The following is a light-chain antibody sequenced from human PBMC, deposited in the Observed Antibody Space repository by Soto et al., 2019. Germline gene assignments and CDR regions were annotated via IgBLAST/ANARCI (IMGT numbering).Light chain of an antibody. CDR2: GVS. J-gene: IGKJ1*01. CDR3: QQYGSSPGT. V-gene: IGKV3-20*01. Sequence: EIVLTQSPGPLSLSPGERATLSCRSSQSVSSTFLAWYQQKPGQAPRLIIFGVSNRATGIPDRFSGSGSGTDFTLTISRLEPEDVAVYYCQQYGSSPGTLGQGTKVDIK. CDR1: QSVSSTF.